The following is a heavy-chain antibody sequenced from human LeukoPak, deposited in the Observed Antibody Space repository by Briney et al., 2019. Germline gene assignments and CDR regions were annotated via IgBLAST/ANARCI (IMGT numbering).Heavy chain of an antibody. CDR1: GFTFSSYG. D-gene: IGHD1-26*01. CDR2: ISGSGGST. CDR3: ARASGSFDY. J-gene: IGHJ4*02. Sequence: GGSLRLSCAASGFTFSSYGMSWVRQAPGKGLEWVSAISGSGGSTYYADSVKGRFTISRDNSKNTLYLQLNSPRAEDTAVYYCARASGSFDYWGQGTLVSVSS. V-gene: IGHV3-23*01.